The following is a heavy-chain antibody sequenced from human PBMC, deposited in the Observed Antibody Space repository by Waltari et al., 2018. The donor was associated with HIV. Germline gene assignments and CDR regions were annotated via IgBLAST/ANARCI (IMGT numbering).Heavy chain of an antibody. CDR3: ARDASYFDFWSGGYYYYGLDV. CDR1: GFKFSSFW. Sequence: EVQLVESGGDLVQPGESLRLSCAASGFKFSSFWMNWVRQAPGKRLGWVANKKEDGSEKYYVDSVEGRFTISRDNVKNSLYLQMNSLRAEDTAVYYCARDASYFDFWSGGYYYYGLDVWGQGTTVTVSS. V-gene: IGHV3-7*01. J-gene: IGHJ6*02. D-gene: IGHD3-3*01. CDR2: KKEDGSEK.